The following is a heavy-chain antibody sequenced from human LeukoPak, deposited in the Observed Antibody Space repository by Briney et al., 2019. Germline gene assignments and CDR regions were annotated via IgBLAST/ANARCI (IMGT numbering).Heavy chain of an antibody. J-gene: IGHJ6*03. CDR2: ISSNGGST. CDR3: ARSYMDV. Sequence: GGSLRLSCAASGFTFSSYAMHWVRQAPGKGLEYVSAISSNGGSTYYANSVKGRFTISRDNSKNTLYLQMGSLRAEDTAVYYCARSYMDVRGKGTTVTVSS. V-gene: IGHV3-64*01. CDR1: GFTFSSYA.